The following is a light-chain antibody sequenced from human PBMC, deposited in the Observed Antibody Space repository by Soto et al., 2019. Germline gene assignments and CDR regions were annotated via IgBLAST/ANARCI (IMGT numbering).Light chain of an antibody. CDR3: HQRKSWPRT. CDR2: DTS. V-gene: IGKV3-11*01. Sequence: EIVLTQSPATLSSSPGERSTLSSSASQTVSSKLAWYQHEPGQAPRLLIYDTSNRATGIPARFSGSGSGTDFTLTISSLEPEDFAVYYCHQRKSWPRTFGQGTKVDIK. J-gene: IGKJ1*01. CDR1: QTVSSK.